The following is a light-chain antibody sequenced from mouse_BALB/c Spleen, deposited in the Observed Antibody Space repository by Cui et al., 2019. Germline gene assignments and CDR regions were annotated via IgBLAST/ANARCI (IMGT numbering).Light chain of an antibody. V-gene: IGKV6-14*01. CDR2: LAS. Sequence: DIVMTPSQKFMSTSVGDRVSITCKASQNVRTAVAWYQQKPGQSPKALIYLASNRHTGVPDRFTGSGSGTDFTLTISNVQSEDLADYFCLQHWNYPLTFGAGTKLELK. J-gene: IGKJ5*01. CDR1: QNVRTA. CDR3: LQHWNYPLT.